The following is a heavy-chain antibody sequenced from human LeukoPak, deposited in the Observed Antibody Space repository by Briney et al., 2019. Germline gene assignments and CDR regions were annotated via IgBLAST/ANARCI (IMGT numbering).Heavy chain of an antibody. D-gene: IGHD4-17*01. CDR1: GFTFSSYA. J-gene: IGHJ4*02. V-gene: IGHV3-23*01. Sequence: PGGSLRLSCAASGFTFSSYAMSWVRQAPGKGLEWVSAISGSGGSTYYADAVKGRFTISRDNSKNTLYLQMNSLRAEDTAVYYCAAPGEDYGDYPFDYWGQGTLVTVSS. CDR3: AAPGEDYGDYPFDY. CDR2: ISGSGGST.